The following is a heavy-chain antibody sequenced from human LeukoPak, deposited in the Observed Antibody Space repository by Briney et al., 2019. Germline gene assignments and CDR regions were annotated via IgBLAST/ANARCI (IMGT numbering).Heavy chain of an antibody. J-gene: IGHJ4*02. V-gene: IGHV4-34*01. Sequence: SETLSLTCAVYGGSFSGYYWSWIRQPPGKGLEWIGEINHSGSTNYNPSLKSRVTISVDTSKNQFSLKLSSVTAADTAVYYCARWPYYGSGSYRYYFDYWGQGTLVTVSS. D-gene: IGHD3-10*01. CDR2: INHSGST. CDR3: ARWPYYGSGSYRYYFDY. CDR1: GGSFSGYY.